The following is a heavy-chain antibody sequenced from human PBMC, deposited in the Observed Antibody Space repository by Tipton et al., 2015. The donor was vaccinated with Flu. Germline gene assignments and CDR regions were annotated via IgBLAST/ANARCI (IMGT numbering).Heavy chain of an antibody. D-gene: IGHD3-10*01. J-gene: IGHJ4*02. V-gene: IGHV1-46*01. Sequence: QVQLVQSGAEVKKPGASVKVSCKASGYTFTSYNMHWVRQAPGQGLEWMGMIYPSGGSTSYAQKFQGRVTMTRDTSTSTVYMELSSLRSEDTAMYYCARAYGSGNNYHFDYWGQGTLVTVSS. CDR3: ARAYGSGNNYHFDY. CDR2: IYPSGGST. CDR1: GYTFTSYN.